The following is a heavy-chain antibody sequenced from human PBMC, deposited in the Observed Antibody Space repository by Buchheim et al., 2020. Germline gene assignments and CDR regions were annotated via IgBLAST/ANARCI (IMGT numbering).Heavy chain of an antibody. Sequence: QLVESGGGLVQPGGSLRLSCVATGFTVGINYMSWVRQAPGKGLEWVSIVYSGGNTHYADSVKGRFIISRDRSKNPVHLLMNSLRPEDTAVYYCASLRSPLTANYYYGLDVWGKGAT. V-gene: IGHV3-66*02. CDR3: ASLRSPLTANYYYGLDV. D-gene: IGHD1-20*01. J-gene: IGHJ6*04. CDR2: VYSGGNT. CDR1: GFTVGINY.